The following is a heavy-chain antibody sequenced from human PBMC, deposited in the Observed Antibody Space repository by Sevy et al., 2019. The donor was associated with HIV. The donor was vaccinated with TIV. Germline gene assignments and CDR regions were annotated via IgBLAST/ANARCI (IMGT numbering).Heavy chain of an antibody. CDR1: GFTFGAYC. CDR3: TRGKGAQSIFDY. CDR2: LKSKAHGGTL. D-gene: IGHD3-16*01. V-gene: IGHV3-49*04. J-gene: IGHJ4*02. Sequence: GGSLRLSCTVSGFTFGAYCMSWVRQAPGKGLEWVAFLKSKAHGGTLDYAASVKGRFTISRDDSKNIAHLQMNDLRTEDTAIYYCTRGKGAQSIFDYWGQGALVTVSS.